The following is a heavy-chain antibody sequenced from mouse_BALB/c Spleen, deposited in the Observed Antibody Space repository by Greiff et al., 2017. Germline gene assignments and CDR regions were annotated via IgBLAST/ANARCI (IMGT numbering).Heavy chain of an antibody. D-gene: IGHD2-14*01. CDR1: GFTFSNYW. Sequence: EVQGVESGGGLVQPGGSMKLSCVASGFTFSNYWMNWVRQSPEKGLEWVAEIRLKSNNYATHYAESVKGRFTISRDDSKSSVYLQMNNLRAEDTGIYCCTRKRYDGWFAYWGQGTLVTVSA. J-gene: IGHJ3*01. V-gene: IGHV6-6*02. CDR3: TRKRYDGWFAY. CDR2: IRLKSNNYAT.